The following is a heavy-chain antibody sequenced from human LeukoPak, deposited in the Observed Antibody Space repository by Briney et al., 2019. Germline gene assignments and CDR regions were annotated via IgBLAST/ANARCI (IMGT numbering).Heavy chain of an antibody. J-gene: IGHJ4*02. CDR3: ARDTYYYDSSGYMVY. V-gene: IGHV3-7*01. Sequence: GGSLRLSCVASGFTFSNFGMHWVRQAPGKGLEWVANIKQDGSEKYYVDSVKGRFTISRDNAKNSLYLQMNSLRAEDTAVYYCARDTYYYDSSGYMVYWGQGTLVTVSS. CDR2: IKQDGSEK. CDR1: GFTFSNFG. D-gene: IGHD3-22*01.